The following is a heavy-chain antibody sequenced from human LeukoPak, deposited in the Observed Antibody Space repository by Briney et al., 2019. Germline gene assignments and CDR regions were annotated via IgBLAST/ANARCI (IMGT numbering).Heavy chain of an antibody. CDR2: IYYSGST. V-gene: IGHV4-39*01. CDR3: ARQLYCSSTSCYRGNYFDY. CDR1: GGSISSSNYY. Sequence: SETLSLTCTVSGGSISSSNYYWVWIRHPPGKGLKWVGSIYYSGSTYYNPSLRSRVTISVDTSKNQFSLKLSSVTAADTAVYYCARQLYCSSTSCYRGNYFDYWGQGTLVTVSS. J-gene: IGHJ4*02. D-gene: IGHD2-2*02.